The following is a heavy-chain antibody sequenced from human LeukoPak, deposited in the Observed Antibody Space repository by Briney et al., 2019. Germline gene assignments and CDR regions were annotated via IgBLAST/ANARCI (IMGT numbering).Heavy chain of an antibody. CDR3: ASGPITFGGVIVTFDY. CDR1: GFTFSSYS. D-gene: IGHD3-16*02. J-gene: IGHJ4*02. V-gene: IGHV3-48*02. CDR2: ISSSSSTI. Sequence: GGSLRLSCAASGFTFSSYSMNWVRQAPGKGLEWVSYISSSSSTIYYADSVKGRFTISRDNAKNSLYLKMNSLRDEDTAVYYCASGPITFGGVIVTFDYWGQGTLVTVSS.